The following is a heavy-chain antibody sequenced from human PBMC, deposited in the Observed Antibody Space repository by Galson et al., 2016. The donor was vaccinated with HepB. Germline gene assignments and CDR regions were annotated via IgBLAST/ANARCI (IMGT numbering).Heavy chain of an antibody. D-gene: IGHD3-9*01. J-gene: IGHJ4*02. CDR3: ARDGYDIFTGYYPGYYFDY. CDR2: TNTDGSDT. Sequence: SLRLSCAASGFTFSSYWMHWVRQVPGKGLVMVARTNTDGSDTGYADSVKGRFTISRDNSKNTLYLQMNSLRAEDTAVYYCARDGYDIFTGYYPGYYFDYWGQGTLVTVSS. CDR1: GFTFSSYW. V-gene: IGHV3-74*01.